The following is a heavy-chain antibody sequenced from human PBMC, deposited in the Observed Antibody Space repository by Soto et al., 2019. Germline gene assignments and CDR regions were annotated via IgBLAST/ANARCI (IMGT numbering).Heavy chain of an antibody. Sequence: GGSLRLSCTASGFTFGDYAMSWFRQAPGKGLEWVGFIRSKAYGGTTEYAASVKGRFTITRDDSKSIDYLQMNSLKTEDTAVYYCTRALVVVIANQDFDYWGQGTMVTVSS. D-gene: IGHD2-21*01. CDR1: GFTFGDYA. CDR2: IRSKAYGGTT. V-gene: IGHV3-49*03. CDR3: TRALVVVIANQDFDY. J-gene: IGHJ4*02.